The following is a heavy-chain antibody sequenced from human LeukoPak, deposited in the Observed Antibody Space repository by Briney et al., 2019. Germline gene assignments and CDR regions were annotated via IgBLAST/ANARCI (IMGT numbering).Heavy chain of an antibody. V-gene: IGHV3-30-3*01. CDR3: ARDPAMAAAGTGY. CDR1: GFTFSSYA. D-gene: IGHD6-13*01. J-gene: IGHJ4*02. Sequence: PGGSLRPSCAASGFTFSSYAMHWVRQAPGKGLEWVAVISYDGSNKYYADSVKGRFTISRDNSKNTLYLQMNSLRAEDTAVYYCARDPAMAAAGTGYWGQGTLVTVSS. CDR2: ISYDGSNK.